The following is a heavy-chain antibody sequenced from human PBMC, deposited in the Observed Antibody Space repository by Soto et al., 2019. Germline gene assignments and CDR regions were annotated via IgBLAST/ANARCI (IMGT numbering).Heavy chain of an antibody. CDR1: GFTFSFYT. Sequence: VGSLRLSSGASGFTFSFYTMNWVRQVPGKGLEWLAYISRGSGTIFYADSVKGRFTISRDNGNNSLHLQMNSLTAQDTAVYYCVRDGVDLRGSVLFDYWGQGNWVTVYS. D-gene: IGHD6-19*01. V-gene: IGHV3-48*04. CDR2: ISRGSGTI. J-gene: IGHJ4*02. CDR3: VRDGVDLRGSVLFDY.